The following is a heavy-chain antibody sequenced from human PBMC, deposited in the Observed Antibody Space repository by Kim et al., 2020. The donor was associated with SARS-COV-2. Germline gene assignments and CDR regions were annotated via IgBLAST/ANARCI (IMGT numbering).Heavy chain of an antibody. Sequence: GSLRLSCAASGFTFSSYAMHWVRQAPGKGLEWVAVISYDGSNKYYADSVKGRFTISRDNSKNTLYLQMNSLRAEDTAVYYCARIKSHWYFDLWGRGTLVTVSS. V-gene: IGHV3-30*04. CDR3: ARIKSHWYFDL. CDR1: GFTFSSYA. J-gene: IGHJ2*01. CDR2: ISYDGSNK.